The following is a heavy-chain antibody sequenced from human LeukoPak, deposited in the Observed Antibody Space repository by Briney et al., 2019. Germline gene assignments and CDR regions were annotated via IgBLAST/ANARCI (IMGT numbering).Heavy chain of an antibody. CDR1: GYTFTGYY. J-gene: IGHJ4*02. CDR2: INPNSGGT. Sequence: ASVKVSCKASGYTFTGYYMHWVRQAPGQGLEWMGWINPNSGGTNYAQKFQGRVTMTRDTSISTAYMELSRLRSDDTAVYYCARDREVLRFLEWLSGPDYWGQGTLVTVSS. D-gene: IGHD3-3*01. V-gene: IGHV1-2*02. CDR3: ARDREVLRFLEWLSGPDY.